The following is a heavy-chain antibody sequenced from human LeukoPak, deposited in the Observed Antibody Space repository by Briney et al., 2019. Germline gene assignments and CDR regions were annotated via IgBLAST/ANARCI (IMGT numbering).Heavy chain of an antibody. D-gene: IGHD1-26*01. V-gene: IGHV3-48*03. CDR2: ISASGTLT. Sequence: GGSLRLSCAASGFSFSSYEMNWVRQAPGKGLEWISYISASGTLTHYADSVEGRFTISRDNAKNSLYLQMNSLRGEDTAVYYCARGRRKWELKAPDYWGQGTLVTVSS. CDR3: ARGRRKWELKAPDY. CDR1: GFSFSSYE. J-gene: IGHJ4*02.